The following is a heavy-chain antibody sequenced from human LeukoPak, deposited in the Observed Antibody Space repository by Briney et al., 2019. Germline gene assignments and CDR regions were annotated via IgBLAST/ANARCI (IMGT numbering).Heavy chain of an antibody. J-gene: IGHJ5*01. CDR1: GFSFSRSD. Sequence: GGSLRLSCVASGFSFSRSDMHWVRQVTGKGLEWVSGIGTAGDTFYPGSVKGRFTISRDNAKNSLYLQMNSLRAEDTALYYCVRQFASWGHGTLVTVSS. CDR3: VRQFAS. D-gene: IGHD3-16*01. V-gene: IGHV3-13*01. CDR2: IGTAGDT.